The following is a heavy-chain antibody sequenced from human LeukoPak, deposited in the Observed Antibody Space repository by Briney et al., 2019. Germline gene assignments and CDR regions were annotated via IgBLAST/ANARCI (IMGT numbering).Heavy chain of an antibody. CDR2: MSWNSGSI. CDR3: ARGPSSRSPLAGDWRFDL. V-gene: IGHV3-9*01. J-gene: IGHJ2*01. D-gene: IGHD1-26*01. Sequence: GRSLRLSCAASGFTFDDYTMHWVRQAPGKGLEWVSGMSWNSGSIAYADSVKGRFTISRDNAKNTLYLQMDILRVEDSAVYYCARGPSSRSPLAGDWRFDLWGRGSLVTVSS. CDR1: GFTFDDYT.